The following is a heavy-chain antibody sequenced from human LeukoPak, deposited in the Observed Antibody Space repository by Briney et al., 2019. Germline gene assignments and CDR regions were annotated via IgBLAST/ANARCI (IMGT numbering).Heavy chain of an antibody. Sequence: PSQTLSLTCTVSGGSISSGSYYWSWIRQPAGKGLGWIGRIYTSGSTNYNPSLKSRVTISVDTSKNQFSLKLSSVTAADTAVYYCARGHCSSTSCLYFQHWGQGTLVTVSS. CDR1: GGSISSGSYY. D-gene: IGHD2-2*01. J-gene: IGHJ1*01. CDR2: IYTSGST. CDR3: ARGHCSSTSCLYFQH. V-gene: IGHV4-61*02.